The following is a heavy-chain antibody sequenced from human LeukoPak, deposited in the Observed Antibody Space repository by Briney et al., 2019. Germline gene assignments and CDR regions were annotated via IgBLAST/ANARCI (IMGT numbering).Heavy chain of an antibody. CDR2: ISGSGGST. CDR1: GFTFSSYA. J-gene: IGHJ3*02. CDR3: AKDQDVGATHDAFDI. Sequence: GESLRLSCAASGFTFSSYAMSWVRQAPGKGLGWVSAISGSGGSTYYADSVKGRFTISRDNSKNTLYLQMNSLRAEDTAVYYCAKDQDVGATHDAFDIWGQGTMVTVSS. V-gene: IGHV3-23*01. D-gene: IGHD1-26*01.